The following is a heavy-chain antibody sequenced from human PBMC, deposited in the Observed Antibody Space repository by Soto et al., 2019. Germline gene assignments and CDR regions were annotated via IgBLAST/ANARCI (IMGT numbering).Heavy chain of an antibody. CDR1: GGTFSTYA. V-gene: IGHV1-69*01. Sequence: QVQPVQSGAEVKKPGSSVKVSCKAPGGTFSTYAISWVRQAPGQGLEWMGGVISIFGTTKYAQKFQGRVTITAVESTSTGYMELRSLRSEDTAVYDCARSQGGSSSLDIYYYYYYGMDVWGQGTTVTASS. CDR3: ARSQGGSSSLDIYYYYYYGMDV. CDR2: VISIFGTT. D-gene: IGHD1-26*01. J-gene: IGHJ6*02.